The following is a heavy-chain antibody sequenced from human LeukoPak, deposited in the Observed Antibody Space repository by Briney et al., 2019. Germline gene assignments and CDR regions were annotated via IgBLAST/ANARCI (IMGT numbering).Heavy chain of an antibody. D-gene: IGHD3-10*01. CDR2: TYYSGIT. CDR3: VGEKSWYWEGF. J-gene: IGHJ3*01. Sequence: PSETLSLTCTVSGGSISSYYWNWIRQPPGKGLEWIGHTYYSGITNYNPSLKSRVTISVDTSKDQFSLKLSSVTAADTAVYYCVGEKSWYWEGFGGQGTMVTLS. CDR1: GGSISSYY. V-gene: IGHV4-59*01.